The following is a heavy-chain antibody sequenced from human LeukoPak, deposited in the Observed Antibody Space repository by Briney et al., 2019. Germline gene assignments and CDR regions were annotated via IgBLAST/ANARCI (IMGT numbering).Heavy chain of an antibody. J-gene: IGHJ6*02. Sequence: ASVKVSCKASGYTFTAYYIHWVRQAPGQGLEWMGWLNPNSGGTNYAQKFQGRVTMTRDTSISTAYMELSRLRSDDTAVYFCAREKNYYDSSGYYSSDYYYGMDVWGQGTTVTVSS. CDR3: AREKNYYDSSGYYSSDYYYGMDV. D-gene: IGHD3-22*01. V-gene: IGHV1-2*02. CDR2: LNPNSGGT. CDR1: GYTFTAYY.